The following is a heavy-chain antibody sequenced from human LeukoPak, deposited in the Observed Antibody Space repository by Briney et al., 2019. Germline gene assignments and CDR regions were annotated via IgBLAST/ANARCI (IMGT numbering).Heavy chain of an antibody. V-gene: IGHV4-30-2*01. CDR1: GGPISSGGYY. CDR3: ASRWVRAVAGFDY. J-gene: IGHJ4*02. CDR2: IYHSGST. Sequence: SETLSLTCTVSGGPISSGGYYWSWIRQPPGKGLEWIGYIYHSGSTYYNPSLKSRVTISVDRSKNQFSLKLSSVTAADTAVYYCASRWVRAVAGFDYWGQGTLVTVSS. D-gene: IGHD3-10*01.